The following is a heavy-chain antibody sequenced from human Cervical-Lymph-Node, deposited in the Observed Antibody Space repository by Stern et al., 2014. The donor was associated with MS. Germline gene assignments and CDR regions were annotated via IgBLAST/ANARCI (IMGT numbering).Heavy chain of an antibody. J-gene: IGHJ3*02. CDR1: GFTFSNSA. CDR2: IVVGSGNS. D-gene: IGHD3-22*01. CDR3: AAKVVPPGSSGYYMGDAFDI. Sequence: QMQLVQSGPEVKKPGTSVKVSCKASGFTFSNSAVQWVRQSRGQRLEWIGWIVVGSGNSHFSQNLQERVTITRDMSTTTAYMELSSLRSEDTAVYYCAAKVVPPGSSGYYMGDAFDIWGQGTMVTVSS. V-gene: IGHV1-58*01.